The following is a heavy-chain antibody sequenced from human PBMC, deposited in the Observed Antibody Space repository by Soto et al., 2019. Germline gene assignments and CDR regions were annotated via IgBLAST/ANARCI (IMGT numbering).Heavy chain of an antibody. V-gene: IGHV4-34*01. D-gene: IGHD3-10*01. CDR2: INHSGST. CDR1: GGSFSGYY. Sequence: PSETLSLTCAVYGGSFSGYYWSWIRQPPGKGLEWIGEINHSGSTNYNPSLKSRVTISVDTSKNQFSLKLSSVTAADTAVYYCARGFGRDYYYYYMDVWGKGTTVTVSS. CDR3: ARGFGRDYYYYYMDV. J-gene: IGHJ6*03.